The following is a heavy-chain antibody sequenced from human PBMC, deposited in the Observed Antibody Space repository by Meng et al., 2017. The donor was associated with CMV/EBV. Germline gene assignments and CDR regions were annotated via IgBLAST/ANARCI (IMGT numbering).Heavy chain of an antibody. V-gene: IGHV1-8*03. CDR1: GYTFTSYD. Sequence: ASVKVSCQASGYTFTSYDINWVRQATGQGLEWMGWMNPNSGNTGYAQKFQGRVTITRNTSISTAYMELSSLRSEDTAVYYCARGDYDFWSGYYTRIHGWFDPWGQGTLVTVSS. CDR3: ARGDYDFWSGYYTRIHGWFDP. CDR2: MNPNSGNT. D-gene: IGHD3-3*01. J-gene: IGHJ5*02.